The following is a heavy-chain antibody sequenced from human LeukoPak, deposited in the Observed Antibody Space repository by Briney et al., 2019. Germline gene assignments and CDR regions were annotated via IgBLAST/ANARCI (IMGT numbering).Heavy chain of an antibody. Sequence: PGGSLRLSCAASGFTFSSYSMNWVRQAPGKGLEWVSSISSSSSYIYYADSVKGRFTISRDNAKNSLYLQMNSLRAEDTAVYYCARGGSGIQQELDYWGQGTLVTVSS. CDR2: ISSSSSYI. V-gene: IGHV3-21*01. J-gene: IGHJ4*02. CDR1: GFTFSSYS. D-gene: IGHD1-1*01. CDR3: ARGGSGIQQELDY.